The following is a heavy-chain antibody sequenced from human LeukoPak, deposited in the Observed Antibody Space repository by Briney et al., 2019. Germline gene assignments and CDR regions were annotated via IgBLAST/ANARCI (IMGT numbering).Heavy chain of an antibody. CDR3: TTETAYYYGSGSYFNWFGP. Sequence: GGSLRLSCAASGFTFSNAWMTWAGQAPGKGLEWVGRIKTRTDGGTTDYAAPVKGRFTISRDDSKNTLYLQMNSLKTEDTAVYYCTTETAYYYGSGSYFNWFGPWGLGTLVTVSS. CDR1: GFTFSNAW. CDR2: IKTRTDGGTT. D-gene: IGHD3-10*01. J-gene: IGHJ5*01. V-gene: IGHV3-15*01.